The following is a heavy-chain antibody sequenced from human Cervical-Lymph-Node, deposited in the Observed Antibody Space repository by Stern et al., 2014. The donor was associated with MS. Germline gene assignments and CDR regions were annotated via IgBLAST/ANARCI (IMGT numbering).Heavy chain of an antibody. J-gene: IGHJ5*02. CDR3: ALSSETSDRWYSLGYDL. CDR1: GGTFSKVH. D-gene: IGHD6-13*01. CDR2: ILPVFEAP. Sequence: QVQLVQSGAEVTKPGCSVKVSCKGSGGTFSKVHRSWVRQAPGQGLEWMGGILPVFEAPTYAQEFRGRVTITADVSTSTVYMELSSLRSDDTAVYYCALSSETSDRWYSLGYDLWGQGTLVTVSS. V-gene: IGHV1-69*01.